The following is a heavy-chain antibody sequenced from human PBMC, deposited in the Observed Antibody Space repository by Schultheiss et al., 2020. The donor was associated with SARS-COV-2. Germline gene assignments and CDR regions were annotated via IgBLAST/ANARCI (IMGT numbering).Heavy chain of an antibody. Sequence: ASVKVSCKASGYTFTGYYMHWVRQAPGQGLEWMGWINPNSGGTNYAQKFQGRVTMTRDTSISTAYMELSRLRSDDTAVYYCARASEYCSSTSCYDGMDVWGQGTTVTVSS. D-gene: IGHD2-2*01. J-gene: IGHJ6*02. V-gene: IGHV1-2*02. CDR2: INPNSGGT. CDR3: ARASEYCSSTSCYDGMDV. CDR1: GYTFTGYY.